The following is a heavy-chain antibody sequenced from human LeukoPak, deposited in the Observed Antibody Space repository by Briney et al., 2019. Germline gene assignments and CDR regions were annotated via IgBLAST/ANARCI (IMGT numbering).Heavy chain of an antibody. CDR1: GGSINNYY. J-gene: IGHJ6*03. CDR2: IYYSGST. V-gene: IGHV4-59*01. Sequence: SETLSLTCSVSGGSINNYYWSWIRQPPGKGLAWIGYIYYSGSTNYNPSLKSRVTISVDTSKNQFSLKLSSVTAADTAVYYCARSINQLVPPWGYYYYMDVWGKGTTVTVSS. CDR3: ARSINQLVPPWGYYYYMDV. D-gene: IGHD6-6*01.